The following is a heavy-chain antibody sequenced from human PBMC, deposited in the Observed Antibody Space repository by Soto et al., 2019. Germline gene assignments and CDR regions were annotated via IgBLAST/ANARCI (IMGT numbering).Heavy chain of an antibody. CDR1: GGSVGSSDYY. Sequence: QVQLQESGPGLVKPSETLSLTCTVSGGSVGSSDYYWSWIRQPPGKGLEWIGYVYYSGSTNYNPSVRSRATISRDTSRNQFSLRLTSVTAADTAVYFCARVGRPRAGFLHPIYYFDYWGLGTLVTVSS. V-gene: IGHV4-61*08. CDR3: ARVGRPRAGFLHPIYYFDY. CDR2: VYYSGST. D-gene: IGHD3-10*01. J-gene: IGHJ4*02.